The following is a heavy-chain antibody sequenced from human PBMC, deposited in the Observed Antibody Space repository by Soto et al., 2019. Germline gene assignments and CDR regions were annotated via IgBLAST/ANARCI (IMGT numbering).Heavy chain of an antibody. CDR2: IWYDGSNK. V-gene: IGHV3-33*01. CDR3: ARDWNGMDV. Sequence: QVQLVESGGGVVQPGRSLRLSCAASGFTFSSYGIHWVRQAPGKGLEWVAVIWYDGSNKYYADSVKGRFTISRDNSKNTVQLKMNSLAAEDTAEYHCARDWNGMDVWGQGTTVTVSS. J-gene: IGHJ6*02. CDR1: GFTFSSYG. D-gene: IGHD3-3*01.